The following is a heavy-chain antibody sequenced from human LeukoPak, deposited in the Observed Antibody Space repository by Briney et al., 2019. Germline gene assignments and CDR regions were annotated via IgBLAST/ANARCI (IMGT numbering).Heavy chain of an antibody. CDR3: AREHDYINHLYY. CDR2: INSDGSST. Sequence: PGGSLRLSCAASVFTFSSYLMHWVHQAPGKGLVWVSRINSDGSSTSYADSVKGRFTISRDNAKNTLYLQMNSLRAEDTAVYYCAREHDYINHLYYWGQGTLVTVSS. V-gene: IGHV3-74*01. D-gene: IGHD4-11*01. J-gene: IGHJ4*02. CDR1: VFTFSSYL.